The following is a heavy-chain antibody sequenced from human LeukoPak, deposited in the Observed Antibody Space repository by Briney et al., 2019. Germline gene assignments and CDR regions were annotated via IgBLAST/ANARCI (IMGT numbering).Heavy chain of an antibody. CDR3: ARGPLVRLPSSFDP. J-gene: IGHJ5*02. Sequence: ASVKVSCKASGYTSTSPDINWVRQATGRGLEWLGWMNPRDNTGYAQKFQGRVTLTRDTSISTAYMELSSLRSEDTAVYYCARGPLVRLPSSFDPWGQGTLVTVSS. CDR1: GYTSTSPD. D-gene: IGHD3-16*02. V-gene: IGHV1-8*01. CDR2: MNPRDNT.